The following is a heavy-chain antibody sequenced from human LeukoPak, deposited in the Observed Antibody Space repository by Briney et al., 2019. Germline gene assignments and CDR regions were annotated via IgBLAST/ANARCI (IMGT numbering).Heavy chain of an antibody. V-gene: IGHV1-8*02. CDR2: MKPNSGDT. CDR1: GYTCTSYD. CDR3: ARGPPESSSSDY. J-gene: IGHJ4*02. D-gene: IGHD6-13*01. Sequence: ASVKVSCKASGYTCTSYDINGVRQATGQGLEWMGCMKPNSGDTGYAQKFRGRVTMTRNTSISTAYMELSSLTSADTAVYYCARGPPESSSSDYWGQGTLVTASS.